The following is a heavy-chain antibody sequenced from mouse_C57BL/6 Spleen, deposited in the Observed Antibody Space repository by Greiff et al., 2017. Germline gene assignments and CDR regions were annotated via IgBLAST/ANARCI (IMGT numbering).Heavy chain of an antibody. V-gene: IGHV5-17*01. CDR3: ARFDYDFYYAMDY. CDR1: GFTFSDYG. CDR2: ISSGSSTI. Sequence: DVKLVESGGGLVKPGGSLKLSCAASGFTFSDYGMHWVRQAPEKGLEWVAYISSGSSTIYYADTVKGRFTISRDNAKNTLFLQMTSLRSEDTAMYYCARFDYDFYYAMDYWGQGTSVTVSS. D-gene: IGHD2-4*01. J-gene: IGHJ4*01.